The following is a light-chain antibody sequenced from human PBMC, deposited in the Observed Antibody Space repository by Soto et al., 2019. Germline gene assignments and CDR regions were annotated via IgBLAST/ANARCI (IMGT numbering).Light chain of an antibody. CDR2: GAS. J-gene: IGKJ4*01. V-gene: IGKV1-39*01. CDR3: QESSIMPHT. Sequence: HMTQTPSSLSASIGDRVTITCRASQGIGTYLAWYQQRPGKAPKLLIYGASSLQSGVPSRFSGSGSGTDFTLSISILQPEDCATYCSQESSIMPHTFGGGGMVDFK. CDR1: QGIGTY.